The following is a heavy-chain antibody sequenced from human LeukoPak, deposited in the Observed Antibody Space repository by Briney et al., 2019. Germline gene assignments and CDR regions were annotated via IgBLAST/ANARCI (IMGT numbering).Heavy chain of an antibody. Sequence: TGGSLRLSCAASGFTFSSYEMNWVRQAPGKGLEWVSYISSSGSTIYYADSVKGRFTISRDNAKNSLYLQMNSLRAEDTAVYYCAREMITLIDIVVVPAVNPFDYWGQGTLVTVSS. J-gene: IGHJ4*02. CDR3: AREMITLIDIVVVPAVNPFDY. CDR2: ISSSGSTI. D-gene: IGHD2-2*01. CDR1: GFTFSSYE. V-gene: IGHV3-48*03.